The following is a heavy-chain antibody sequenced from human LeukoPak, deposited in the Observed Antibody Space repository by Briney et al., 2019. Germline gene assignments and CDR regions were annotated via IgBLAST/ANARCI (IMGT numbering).Heavy chain of an antibody. J-gene: IGHJ4*02. CDR1: GGTFSSYA. V-gene: IGHV1-69*06. D-gene: IGHD2-15*01. Sequence: SVKVSCKAPGGTFSSYAISWVRHAPGQGLEWMGRIIPIFGTANYAQKFQGRVTITADKSTSTAYMELSSLRSEDTAVYYCARDPVVVAATGTDYWGQGTLVTVSS. CDR2: IIPIFGTA. CDR3: ARDPVVVAATGTDY.